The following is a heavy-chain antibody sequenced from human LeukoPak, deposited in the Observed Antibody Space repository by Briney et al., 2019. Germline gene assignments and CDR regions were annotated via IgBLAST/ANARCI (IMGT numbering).Heavy chain of an antibody. D-gene: IGHD3-22*01. Sequence: PGGSLRLSCAASGFTFNSFAMSWVRQAPGKGLEWVSAISGSGGSTYYADSVKGRFTISRDNSKNTLYLQMNSLRAEDTAVYYCARLKGLFDYFDYWGQGILVTVYS. J-gene: IGHJ4*02. CDR3: ARLKGLFDYFDY. V-gene: IGHV3-23*01. CDR2: ISGSGGST. CDR1: GFTFNSFA.